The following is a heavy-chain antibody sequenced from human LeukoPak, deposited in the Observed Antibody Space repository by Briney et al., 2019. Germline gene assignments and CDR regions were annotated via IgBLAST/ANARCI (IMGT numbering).Heavy chain of an antibody. CDR1: GYTVTSYY. CDR2: LNPSGGST. Sequence: ASVKVSCKAPGYTVTSYYMHWVRQAPGQGLEWMGILNPSGGSTSYAQKFQGRATLTRATSTSTVYMELSSLRSEDTAVYYCASVYNYGMDVWGQGTTVTVSS. CDR3: ASVYNYGMDV. J-gene: IGHJ6*02. V-gene: IGHV1-46*01.